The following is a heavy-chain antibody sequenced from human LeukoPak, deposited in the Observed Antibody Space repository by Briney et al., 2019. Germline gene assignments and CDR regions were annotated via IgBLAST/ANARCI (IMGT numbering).Heavy chain of an antibody. CDR3: ARTSGDPFNY. D-gene: IGHD4-17*01. Sequence: GGSLRLSCAASGFTFRTYWMSWVRQAPGKGVEWVANINEDGSEKYYGDSVKGRFTISRDNARNSLYVQMNSLRAEDTAVYYCARTSGDPFNYWGQGTLVTVSS. V-gene: IGHV3-7*01. CDR2: INEDGSEK. CDR1: GFTFRTYW. J-gene: IGHJ4*02.